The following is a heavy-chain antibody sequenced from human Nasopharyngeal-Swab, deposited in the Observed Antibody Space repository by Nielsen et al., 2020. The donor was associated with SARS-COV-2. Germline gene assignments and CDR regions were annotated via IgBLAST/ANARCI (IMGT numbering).Heavy chain of an antibody. V-gene: IGHV3-74*01. CDR3: ARASYRDYYYMDV. D-gene: IGHD1-26*01. CDR2: INTDGSST. Sequence: VRQAPGKGLLWVSRINTDGSSTPYADSVKGRFTISRDNAKNTLYLQMNSLRAEDTAVYYCARASYRDYYYMDVWGKGTTVTVSS. J-gene: IGHJ6*03.